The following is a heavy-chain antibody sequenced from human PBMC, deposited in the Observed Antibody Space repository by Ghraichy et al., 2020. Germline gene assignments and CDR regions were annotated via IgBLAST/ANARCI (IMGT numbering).Heavy chain of an antibody. D-gene: IGHD3-22*01. CDR3: AKDIGYDSSGYPPWGFDY. CDR1: GFTFSSYA. Sequence: GGSLRLSCAASGFTFSSYAMSWVRQAPGKGLEWVSAISGSGGSTYYADSVKGRFTISRDNSKNTLYLQMNSLRAEDTAVYYCAKDIGYDSSGYPPWGFDYWGQGTLVTVSS. J-gene: IGHJ4*02. CDR2: ISGSGGST. V-gene: IGHV3-23*01.